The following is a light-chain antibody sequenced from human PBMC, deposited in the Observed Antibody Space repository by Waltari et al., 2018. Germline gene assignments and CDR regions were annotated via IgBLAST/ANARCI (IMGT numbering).Light chain of an antibody. CDR2: DVT. J-gene: IGLJ2*01. V-gene: IGLV2-11*01. Sequence: QSALTQPRSVSESPGQSVTISCTGTSSDVGGYNYISWYQHHPGKAPKLIIYDVTKRPSGVPDRFSASKSGNTASLTISGLQPEDEADYYCSSYLSTNTEVFGGGTKVTVL. CDR3: SSYLSTNTEV. CDR1: SSDVGGYNY.